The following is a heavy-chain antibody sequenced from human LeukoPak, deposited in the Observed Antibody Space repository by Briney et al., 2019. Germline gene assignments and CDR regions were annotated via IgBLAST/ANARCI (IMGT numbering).Heavy chain of an antibody. J-gene: IGHJ5*02. V-gene: IGHV1-69*05. CDR3: ARERTTGTTFVGPFDP. D-gene: IGHD1-1*01. Sequence: VASVKVSCKASGGTFSSYAISWVRQAPGQGLEWMGGIIPIFGTANYAQKFQGRVTITTDESTSTAYMELSSLRSEDTAVYYCARERTTGTTFVGPFDPWGQGTLVTVSS. CDR1: GGTFSSYA. CDR2: IIPIFGTA.